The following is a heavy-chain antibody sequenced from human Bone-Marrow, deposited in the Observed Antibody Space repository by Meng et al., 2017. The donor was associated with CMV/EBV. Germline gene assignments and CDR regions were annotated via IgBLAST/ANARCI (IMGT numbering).Heavy chain of an antibody. CDR1: GGSISSYY. D-gene: IGHD6-6*01. V-gene: IGHV4-59*01. J-gene: IGHJ3*02. CDR2: IYYSGST. Sequence: SETLSLTCTVSGGSISSYYWSWIRQPPGKGLEWIGYIYYSGSTNYNPSLKSRVTISVDTSKNHFSLKLSSVTAADTAVYYCARKYSSSSILDAFDIWGEGTMVTVSS. CDR3: ARKYSSSSILDAFDI.